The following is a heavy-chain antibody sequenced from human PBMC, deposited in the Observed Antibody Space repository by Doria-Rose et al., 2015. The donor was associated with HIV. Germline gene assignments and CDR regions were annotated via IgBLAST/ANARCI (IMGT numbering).Heavy chain of an antibody. CDR3: ARIKSSRWYHKYYFDF. D-gene: IGHD6-13*01. J-gene: IGHJ4*02. CDR1: GVSLSSPGMG. CDR2: MFSDDER. V-gene: IGHV2-26*01. Sequence: QVTLKESGPVLVKPPETLTLTCTVSGVSLSSPGMGVSWIRQPPGKALEWLANMFSDDERSYTTSLKSRLIISRGTSKSQVVLTMTDMDPVDTATYYCARIKSSRWYHKYYFDFWGQGTLVIVSA.